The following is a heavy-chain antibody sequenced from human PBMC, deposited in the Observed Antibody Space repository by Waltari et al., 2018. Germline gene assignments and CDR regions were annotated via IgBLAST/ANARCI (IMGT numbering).Heavy chain of an antibody. CDR1: GGSFSGYY. CDR2: INHSGST. V-gene: IGHV4-34*01. Sequence: QVQLQQWGAGLLKPSETLSLTCAVYGGSFSGYYWSWIRQPPGKGLEWIGEINHSGSTNYNPSLKSRVTISVDTSKNQFSLKLSSVTAEDTAVYYCARDLGPMYGDYVNYYYYGMDVWGQGTTVTVSS. D-gene: IGHD4-17*01. J-gene: IGHJ6*02. CDR3: ARDLGPMYGDYVNYYYYGMDV.